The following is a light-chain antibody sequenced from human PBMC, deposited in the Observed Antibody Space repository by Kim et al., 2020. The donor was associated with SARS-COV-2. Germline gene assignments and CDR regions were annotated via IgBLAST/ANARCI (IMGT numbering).Light chain of an antibody. Sequence: LTQPPSVSKGLRQTATLTCTGDKNNVGNYGAAWLQQHQGHPPTLLSYTTNNRPSAISERFSASRSGNTASLTITGLQPEDEADYYCSSWDSSLNAWVFGGGTQLTV. V-gene: IGLV10-54*04. CDR2: TTN. CDR3: SSWDSSLNAWV. CDR1: KNNVGNYG. J-gene: IGLJ3*02.